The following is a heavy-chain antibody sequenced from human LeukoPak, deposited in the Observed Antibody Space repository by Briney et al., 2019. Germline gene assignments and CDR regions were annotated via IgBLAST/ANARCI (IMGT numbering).Heavy chain of an antibody. J-gene: IGHJ4*02. CDR1: GGSFSGYY. V-gene: IGHV4-34*01. Sequence: SETLSLTCAVYGGSFSGYYWSWIRQPPGKGLEWIGEINHSGSTNYNPSLKSRVTISVDTSKNQFSLNLNSVTTADTAVYYCARSRGARFAPLDYWGQGTLVTVSS. D-gene: IGHD1-26*01. CDR3: ARSRGARFAPLDY. CDR2: INHSGST.